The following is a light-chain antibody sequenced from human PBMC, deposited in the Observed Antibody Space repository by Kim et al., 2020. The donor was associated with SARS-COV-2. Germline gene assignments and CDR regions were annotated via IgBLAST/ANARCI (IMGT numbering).Light chain of an antibody. Sequence: PAVLSASAGERVTLSCRASQSVGYKLAWYQQRSGQAPRLLIYGASTRATGIPARFSGSGSGTDFTLTISNLQSEDFAVYYCQHDAFGGGTKLEI. V-gene: IGKV3-15*01. CDR2: GAS. CDR3: QHDA. J-gene: IGKJ4*01. CDR1: QSVGYK.